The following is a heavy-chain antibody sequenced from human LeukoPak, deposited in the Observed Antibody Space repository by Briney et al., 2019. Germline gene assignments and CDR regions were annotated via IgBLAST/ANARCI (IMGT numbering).Heavy chain of an antibody. J-gene: IGHJ6*02. CDR2: IIPILGIA. CDR3: ARDREMATGYYYYGMDV. V-gene: IGHV1-69*04. CDR1: GGTFSSYA. Sequence: SVKVSCKASGGTFSSYAISWVRQAPGQGLEWMGRIIPILGIANYAQKFQGRVTITADKSTSTAYMELSSLRSEDTAVYYCARDREMATGYYYYGMDVWGQGTTVTVSS. D-gene: IGHD5-24*01.